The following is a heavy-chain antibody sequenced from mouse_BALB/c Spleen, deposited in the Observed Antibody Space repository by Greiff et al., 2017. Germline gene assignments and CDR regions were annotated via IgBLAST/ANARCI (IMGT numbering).Heavy chain of an antibody. CDR1: GYTFTSYN. CDR2: IYPGNGDT. V-gene: IGHV1-12*01. J-gene: IGHJ2*01. Sequence: QVQLQQPGAELVKPGASVKMSCKASGYTFTSYNMHWVKQTPGQGLEWIGAIYPGNGDTSYNQKFKGKATLTADKSSSTAYMQLSSLTSEDSAVYYCAGGDYWGQGTTLTVSS. CDR3: AGGDY.